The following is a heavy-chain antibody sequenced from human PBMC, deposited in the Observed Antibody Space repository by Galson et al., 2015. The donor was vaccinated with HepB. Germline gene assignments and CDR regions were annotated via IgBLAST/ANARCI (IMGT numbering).Heavy chain of an antibody. J-gene: IGHJ2*01. CDR1: GDSVSSNSAA. D-gene: IGHD3-10*01. CDR2: TYYRSKFYN. V-gene: IGHV6-1*01. Sequence: CAISGDSVSSNSAAWNWIRQSPSRGLEWLGRTYYRSKFYNDYAVSVKSRMTINPDTSKNQFSLQLNSVTPEDTAVYYCARGFWFRGCWYFDLWGRGTLVTVSS. CDR3: ARGFWFRGCWYFDL.